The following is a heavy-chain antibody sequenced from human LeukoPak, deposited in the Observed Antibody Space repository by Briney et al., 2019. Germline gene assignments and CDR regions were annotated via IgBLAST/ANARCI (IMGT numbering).Heavy chain of an antibody. CDR2: INHSGST. J-gene: IGHJ4*02. CDR3: ARGRRKITIFGVVIARPTHYFDY. V-gene: IGHV4-34*01. Sequence: SETLSLTCAVYGGSFSGYYWSWIRQPPGKGLEWIGEINHSGSTNYNPSLKSRVTISVDTSKNQFSLKLSSVTAADTAVYYCARGRRKITIFGVVIARPTHYFDYWGQGTLVTVSS. CDR1: GGSFSGYY. D-gene: IGHD3-3*01.